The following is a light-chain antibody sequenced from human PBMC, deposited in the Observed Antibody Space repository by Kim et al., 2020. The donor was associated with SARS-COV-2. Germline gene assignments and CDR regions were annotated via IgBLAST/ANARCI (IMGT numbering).Light chain of an antibody. Sequence: STGERATLSCRTSQSISSYLYWYQQKPGEAPTLLIYDASNRATGSPARFSGSGSGTDFTLTISSLEPEDFAVYYCQQRSNWPQLTFGGGTKVDIK. V-gene: IGKV3-11*01. CDR2: DAS. J-gene: IGKJ4*01. CDR1: QSISSY. CDR3: QQRSNWPQLT.